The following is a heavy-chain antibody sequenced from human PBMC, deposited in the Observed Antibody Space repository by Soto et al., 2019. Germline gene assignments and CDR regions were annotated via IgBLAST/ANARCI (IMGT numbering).Heavy chain of an antibody. CDR1: GGSVSSGGYY. V-gene: IGHV4-31*03. J-gene: IGHJ4*02. Sequence: SETLSLTCTVSGGSVSSGGYYWSWIRQHPGTGLEWIGYIYYSGTTYFNPSLKSRASISLDTSKNEFSLKLTSVTAADAAVYYCARRALPQCINGVCYKDGFWDYWGQGALVTVSS. D-gene: IGHD2-8*01. CDR2: IYYSGTT. CDR3: ARRALPQCINGVCYKDGFWDY.